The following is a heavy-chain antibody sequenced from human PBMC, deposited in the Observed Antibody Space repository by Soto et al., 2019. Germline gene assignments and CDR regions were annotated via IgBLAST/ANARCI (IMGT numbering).Heavy chain of an antibody. D-gene: IGHD3-22*01. CDR1: GFTFSSYW. CDR3: ARFYYDSSGYLPSPYYYYYGMDV. J-gene: IGHJ6*02. CDR2: IKQDGSEK. V-gene: IGHV3-7*04. Sequence: GGPLRLSYAASGFTFSSYWMSWVRQAPGKGLEWVANIKQDGSEKYYVDSVKGRFTISRDNAKNSLYLQMNSLRAEDTAVYYCARFYYDSSGYLPSPYYYYYGMDVWGQGTTVTVSS.